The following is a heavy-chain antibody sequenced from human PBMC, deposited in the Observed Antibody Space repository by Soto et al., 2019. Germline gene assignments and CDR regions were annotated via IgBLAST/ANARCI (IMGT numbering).Heavy chain of an antibody. CDR1: GFTFSSYG. J-gene: IGHJ4*02. CDR3: AKGSPGTTPGFDY. V-gene: IGHV3-30*18. CDR2: ISYDGSNK. Sequence: QVQLVESGGGVVQPGRSLRLSCAASGFTFSSYGMHWVRQAPGKGLEWVAVISYDGSNKYYADSVKGRFTISRDNSKNTLYLQMNSLRAEDTAVYYCAKGSPGTTPGFDYWGQGTLVTVSS. D-gene: IGHD1-7*01.